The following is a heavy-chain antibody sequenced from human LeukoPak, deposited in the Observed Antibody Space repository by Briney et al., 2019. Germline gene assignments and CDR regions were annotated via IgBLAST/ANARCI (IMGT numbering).Heavy chain of an antibody. D-gene: IGHD3-10*01. CDR3: ARDGGGSGSYYPTYYMDV. J-gene: IGHJ6*03. V-gene: IGHV1-69*05. CDR2: IIPIFGTA. Sequence: ASVKVSCKASGGTFSSYAISWVRQAPGQGLEWMGGIIPIFGTANYAQKFQGRVTITTDESTSTAYMELSGLRSEDTAVYYCARDGGGSGSYYPTYYMDVWGKGTTVTVSS. CDR1: GGTFSSYA.